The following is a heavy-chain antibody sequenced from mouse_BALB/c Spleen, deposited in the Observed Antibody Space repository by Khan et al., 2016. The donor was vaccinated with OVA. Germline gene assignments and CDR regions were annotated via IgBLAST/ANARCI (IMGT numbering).Heavy chain of an antibody. CDR1: GDSITSGY. CDR3: ARGNYTYHGYFDY. J-gene: IGHJ2*01. V-gene: IGHV3-8*02. CDR2: ISSSDST. D-gene: IGHD2-14*01. Sequence: EVQLQESGPSLVKPSQTLSLTCSVTGDSITSGYWNWIRKFPGNKLEYMGYISSSDSTFYNPSLKSRISITRDTSKNQYYLQLNSVTTEDTATYYCARGNYTYHGYFDYWGQGATPTASS.